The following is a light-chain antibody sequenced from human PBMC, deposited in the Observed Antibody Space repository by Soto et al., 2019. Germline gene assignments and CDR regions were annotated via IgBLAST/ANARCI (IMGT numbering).Light chain of an antibody. J-gene: IGLJ2*01. CDR2: ENN. Sequence: QSVLTQPPSVSAAPGQKVTISCSGSSSNIGHNSVSWYQQFPGTAPKFLIYENNKRPSGIPDRFSGSKSGTSATLDITGLQTEDEADYYCASWDNSLSSGVFGGGTKLTVL. CDR1: SSNIGHNS. V-gene: IGLV1-51*02. CDR3: ASWDNSLSSGV.